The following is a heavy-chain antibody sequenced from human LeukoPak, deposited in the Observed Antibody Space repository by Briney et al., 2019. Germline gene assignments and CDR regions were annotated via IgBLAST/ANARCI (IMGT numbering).Heavy chain of an antibody. V-gene: IGHV4-34*01. CDR2: INHSGST. D-gene: IGHD4-17*01. CDR1: GGSFSGYY. Sequence: SETLSLTCAVYGGSFSGYYWSWIRQPPGKGLEWIGEINHSGSTNYNPSLKSRVTISEDTPKNQFSLKLSSVTAADTAVYYCASQSLDYGDAYWYFDLWGRGTLVTVSS. CDR3: ASQSLDYGDAYWYFDL. J-gene: IGHJ2*01.